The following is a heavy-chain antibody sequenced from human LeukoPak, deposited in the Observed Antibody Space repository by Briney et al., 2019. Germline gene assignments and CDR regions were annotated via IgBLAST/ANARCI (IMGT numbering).Heavy chain of an antibody. CDR3: ARMIFGVPTP. J-gene: IGHJ5*02. CDR2: INHSGST. CDR1: GGSFSGYY. D-gene: IGHD3-3*01. V-gene: IGHV4-34*01. Sequence: SETLSLTCAVYGGSFSGYYWSWIRQPPGKGLEWIGEINHSGSTNYNPSLKSRVTISVDTSKNQFSPKLSSVTAADTAVYYCARMIFGVPTPWGQGTLVTVSS.